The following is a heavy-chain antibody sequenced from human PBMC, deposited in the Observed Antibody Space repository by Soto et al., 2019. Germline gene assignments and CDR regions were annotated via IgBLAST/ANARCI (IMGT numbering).Heavy chain of an antibody. CDR3: ASIPHSSGWYYDD. Sequence: SVKVSCKASGGTFSSYAISWVRQAPGQGLEWMGGIIPIFGTANYAQKFQGRVTITADKSTSTAYMELSSLRSEDTAVYYCASIPHSSGWYYDDWGQGTLVTVS. D-gene: IGHD6-19*01. CDR2: IIPIFGTA. CDR1: GGTFSSYA. J-gene: IGHJ4*02. V-gene: IGHV1-69*06.